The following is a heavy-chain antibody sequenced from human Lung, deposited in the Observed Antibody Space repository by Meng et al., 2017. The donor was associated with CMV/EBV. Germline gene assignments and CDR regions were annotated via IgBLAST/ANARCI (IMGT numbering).Heavy chain of an antibody. J-gene: IGHJ3*01. CDR3: ARAWHYYDTSGSSSRGNAFDV. D-gene: IGHD3-22*01. CDR1: GFTLRNYD. Sequence: GESXKISCTASGFTLRNYDMSWVRQAPGKGLEWVSGNGGSGGRAYYADSVTGRFTISRENPTNTLYLQMSSLRAEDTAVYYCARAWHYYDTSGSSSRGNAFDVWGLGXLVTVSS. CDR2: NGGSGGRA. V-gene: IGHV3-23*01.